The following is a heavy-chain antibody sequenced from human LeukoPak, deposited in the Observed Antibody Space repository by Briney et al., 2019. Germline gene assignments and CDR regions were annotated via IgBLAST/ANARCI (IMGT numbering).Heavy chain of an antibody. V-gene: IGHV4-34*01. D-gene: IGHD2-15*01. J-gene: IGHJ4*02. CDR3: ARHCPGSRGVDY. Sequence: SETLSLTCTVYGGSFSGYYWIWIRQPPGKGLERIGEINHSGSTKYNPSLKSRVTISIDTSKNQFSLELSSVTAADTAVYYCARHCPGSRGVDYWGQGTLVTVSS. CDR1: GGSFSGYY. CDR2: INHSGST.